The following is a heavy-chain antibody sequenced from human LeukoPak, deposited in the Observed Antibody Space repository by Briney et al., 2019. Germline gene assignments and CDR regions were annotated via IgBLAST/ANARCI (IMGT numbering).Heavy chain of an antibody. D-gene: IGHD2-15*01. Sequence: PSETLSLTCAVYGGSFSGYYWSWIRQPPGKGLEWIGEINHSGSTNYNPSLKSRVTISVDTSKNQFSLKLSSVTAADAAVYYCARRKDYWYFDLWGRGTLVTVSS. CDR2: INHSGST. CDR1: GGSFSGYY. J-gene: IGHJ2*01. CDR3: ARRKDYWYFDL. V-gene: IGHV4-34*01.